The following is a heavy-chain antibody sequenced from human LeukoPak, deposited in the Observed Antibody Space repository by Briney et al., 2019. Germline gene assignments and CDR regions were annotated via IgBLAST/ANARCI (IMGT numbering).Heavy chain of an antibody. CDR1: GYTFTSYG. Sequence: GASVKVSCKASGYTFTSYGISWVRQAPGQGLEWMGWISAYNGNTIYAQKLQGRLTMTTDTSTRTGYMELRSLRSDDTAVYYCARVGVYDILTGYYKDAFDIWGQGTMVTVSS. V-gene: IGHV1-18*01. D-gene: IGHD3-9*01. J-gene: IGHJ3*02. CDR2: ISAYNGNT. CDR3: ARVGVYDILTGYYKDAFDI.